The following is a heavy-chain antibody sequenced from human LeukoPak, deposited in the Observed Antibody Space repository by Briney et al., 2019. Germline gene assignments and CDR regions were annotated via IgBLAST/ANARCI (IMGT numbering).Heavy chain of an antibody. V-gene: IGHV4-59*01. J-gene: IGHJ4*02. CDR2: IYYSGST. D-gene: IGHD3-22*01. CDR1: GGSISSYY. Sequence: SETLSLTCTVSGGSISSYYWSWIRQPPGKGPEWIGYIYYSGSTNYNPSLKSRVTISVDTSKNQFSLKLSSVTAADTAVYYCARVRDSSGYPFDYWGQGTLVTVSS. CDR3: ARVRDSSGYPFDY.